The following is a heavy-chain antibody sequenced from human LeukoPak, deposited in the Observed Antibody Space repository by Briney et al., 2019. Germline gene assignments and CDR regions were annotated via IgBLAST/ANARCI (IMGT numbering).Heavy chain of an antibody. Sequence: SETLSLTCTVSGGSISSYYWSWIRQPAGKGLEWIGRIYTSGSTNYNPSLKSRVTISVDTSKNQFSLKLSSVTAADTAVYYCARHDYAGITIFGVASENWFDPWGQGTLVTVSS. J-gene: IGHJ5*02. V-gene: IGHV4-4*07. CDR2: IYTSGST. D-gene: IGHD3-3*01. CDR3: ARHDYAGITIFGVASENWFDP. CDR1: GGSISSYY.